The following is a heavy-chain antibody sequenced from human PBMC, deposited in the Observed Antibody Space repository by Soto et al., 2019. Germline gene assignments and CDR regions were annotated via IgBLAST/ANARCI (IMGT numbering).Heavy chain of an antibody. V-gene: IGHV3-74*01. CDR3: VWGDGDQYDGHGYLGRH. Sequence: EVQLVESGGGLVQPGGSLRLSCAASGFTFSIYWMHWVRQAPGKGLVWVSRMNTDGSRTSYADSAKGRFTISRDDAKSTVYLQMNNLRAEDTAVYYCVWGDGDQYDGHGYLGRHWGQGTLVTVSS. CDR2: MNTDGSRT. CDR1: GFTFSIYW. D-gene: IGHD5-18*01. J-gene: IGHJ4*02.